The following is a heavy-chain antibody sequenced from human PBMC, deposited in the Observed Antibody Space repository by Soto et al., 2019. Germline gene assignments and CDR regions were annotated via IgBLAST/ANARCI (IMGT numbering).Heavy chain of an antibody. D-gene: IGHD6-6*01. Sequence: QVQLQASGPGLVKPSQTLSLTCTVSRGSISSGGYYWSWIRQHPGKGLEWIGYLYYSASTYYNPSLKSRVIISVDTSKNQFSLELSSVTAADTAVYDGARDMGLEYSSSAGEINWFDPWGQGTLVTVSS. J-gene: IGHJ5*02. CDR2: LYYSAST. V-gene: IGHV4-31*03. CDR1: RGSISSGGYY. CDR3: ARDMGLEYSSSAGEINWFDP.